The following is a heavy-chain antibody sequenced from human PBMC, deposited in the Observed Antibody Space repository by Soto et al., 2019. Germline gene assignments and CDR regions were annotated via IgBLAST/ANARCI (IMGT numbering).Heavy chain of an antibody. D-gene: IGHD2-2*01. Sequence: SETLSLTCTVSGGSISSGDYYWSWIRQPPGKGLEWIGYIYYSGSTYYNPSLKSRVTISVDTSKNQFSLKLSSVTAADTAVYYCARGISVGYCSSTSCKTPYDAFDIWGQGTMVTVSS. V-gene: IGHV4-30-4*01. CDR3: ARGISVGYCSSTSCKTPYDAFDI. J-gene: IGHJ3*02. CDR1: GGSISSGDYY. CDR2: IYYSGST.